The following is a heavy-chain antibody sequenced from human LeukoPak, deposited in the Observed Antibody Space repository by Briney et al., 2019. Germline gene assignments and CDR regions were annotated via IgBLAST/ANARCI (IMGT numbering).Heavy chain of an antibody. CDR2: IGGSDTNT. J-gene: IGHJ4*02. D-gene: IGHD2-21*02. CDR3: AKPMVVTAIFPDFDY. V-gene: IGHV3-23*01. CDR1: GFTFSSYA. Sequence: PGGSLRLSCSASGFTFSSYAMSWVRQAPGKGLEWVSTIGGSDTNTYYADSVKGRFSISRDNAKNTLYLRMYSLRAEDTAVYYCAKPMVVTAIFPDFDYWGQGTLVTVSS.